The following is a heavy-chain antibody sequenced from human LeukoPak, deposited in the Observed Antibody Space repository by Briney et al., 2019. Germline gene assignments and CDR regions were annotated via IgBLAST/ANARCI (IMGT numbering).Heavy chain of an antibody. V-gene: IGHV3-23*01. CDR2: LSGSGGKT. CDR1: GFTFSNYA. Sequence: GGSLRLSCAASGFTFSNYAMSWVRQAPGKGLEWVSSLSGSGGKTFYADSARGRFTISRDTSKNTLYLQMNSLNAEDTAVYYCAKRFARPSIRSEYYFDYWGEGTPVTVSS. CDR3: AKRFARPSIRSEYYFDY. D-gene: IGHD3-3*02. J-gene: IGHJ4*02.